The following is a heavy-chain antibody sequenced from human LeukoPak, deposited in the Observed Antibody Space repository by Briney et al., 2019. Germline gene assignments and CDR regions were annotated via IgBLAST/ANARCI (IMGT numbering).Heavy chain of an antibody. Sequence: SETLSLTCTVSGGSISSYYWSWIRQPPGKGLEWIASIYYSGSTYYSPSLRSRITISMDTSKNQFSLRLSSVTAADTAVYYCARARGYCSRGSCYEFDYWGQGTLVTVSS. D-gene: IGHD2-15*01. CDR3: ARARGYCSRGSCYEFDY. CDR2: IYYSGST. V-gene: IGHV4-30-4*08. J-gene: IGHJ4*02. CDR1: GGSISSYY.